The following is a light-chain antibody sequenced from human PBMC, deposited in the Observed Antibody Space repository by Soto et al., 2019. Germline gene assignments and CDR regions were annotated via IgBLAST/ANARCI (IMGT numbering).Light chain of an antibody. Sequence: QSALTQPASVSGSPGQSITISCTGTSSDIDAYKFVSWYQHHPGEAPKLIIYDVSDRPSGVSNRFSGSKSGNTASLTISGLQADDEADYYCSSYSSSNSLGVVFGGGTKVTVL. CDR3: SSYSSSNSLGVV. J-gene: IGLJ2*01. V-gene: IGLV2-14*03. CDR1: SSDIDAYKF. CDR2: DVS.